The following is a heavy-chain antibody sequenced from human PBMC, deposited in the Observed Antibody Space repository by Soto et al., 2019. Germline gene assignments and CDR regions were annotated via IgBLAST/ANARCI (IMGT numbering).Heavy chain of an antibody. CDR1: GGSISSYY. J-gene: IGHJ4*02. CDR3: ATALGPYDYGDYDSNSLSH. CDR2: IYYSGST. V-gene: IGHV4-59*01. Sequence: SETLSLTCTVSGGSISSYYWSWIRQPPGKGLEWIGYIYYSGSTNYNPSLKSRVTISVDTSKNQFSLKLSSVTAADTAVYYCATALGPYDYGDYDSNSLSHWGQGTLVTVSS. D-gene: IGHD4-17*01.